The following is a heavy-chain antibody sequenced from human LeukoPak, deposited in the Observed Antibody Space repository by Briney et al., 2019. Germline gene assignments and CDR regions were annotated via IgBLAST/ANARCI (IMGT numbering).Heavy chain of an antibody. J-gene: IGHJ1*01. CDR1: GFTFSSYA. Sequence: GGSLRLSCAASGFTFSSYAMSWVRQAPDKGLEWVSTISGSGSPTYTADSVKGRFTISRDNSKNTLDLQMNNLRAEDTAVYYCARDLDDFNTLPPFFQYWGQGTLVTVSS. CDR3: ARDLDDFNTLPPFFQY. CDR2: ISGSGSPT. D-gene: IGHD3-3*01. V-gene: IGHV3-23*01.